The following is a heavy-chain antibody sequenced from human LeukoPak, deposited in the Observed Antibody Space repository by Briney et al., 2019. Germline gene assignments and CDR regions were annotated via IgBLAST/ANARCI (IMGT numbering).Heavy chain of an antibody. Sequence: ASVKVSCKASGYTFTSYDINWVRQATGQGLEWMGWMNPNSGNTGYAQKFQGRVTITRNTSISTAYMELSSLRSEDTAVYYCARGSSPLDAFDIWGQGTMVTVSS. D-gene: IGHD6-13*01. V-gene: IGHV1-8*03. J-gene: IGHJ3*02. CDR1: GYTFTSYD. CDR3: ARGSSPLDAFDI. CDR2: MNPNSGNT.